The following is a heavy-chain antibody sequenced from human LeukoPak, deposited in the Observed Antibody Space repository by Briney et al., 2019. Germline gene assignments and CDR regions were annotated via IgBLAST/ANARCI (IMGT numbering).Heavy chain of an antibody. CDR3: AKDYKVTRGDSFDY. J-gene: IGHJ4*02. Sequence: GGSLRLSCAASGFTFSSYAMSWVRQAPGKGLEWVSGLSDAGSRIYYADSVKGRFTISRDNSKNTLYLQMNSLRAEDTALYYCAKDYKVTRGDSFDYWGQGALVTVSS. V-gene: IGHV3-23*01. D-gene: IGHD4-11*01. CDR2: LSDAGSRI. CDR1: GFTFSSYA.